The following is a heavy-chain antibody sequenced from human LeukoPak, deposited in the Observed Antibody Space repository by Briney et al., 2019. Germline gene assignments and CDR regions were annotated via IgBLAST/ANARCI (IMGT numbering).Heavy chain of an antibody. V-gene: IGHV4-59*11. D-gene: IGHD2-21*02. CDR2: VYDNGNT. CDR1: GGSINGHY. CDR3: ARVFRGVVTSNWFDP. J-gene: IGHJ5*02. Sequence: PSETLSLTCTVSGGSINGHYWTWIRQPPGKGLEWIGFVYDNGNTNYNSSLQSRVTMSVDTSTNQLSLKMSSMTAADTAIYYCARVFRGVVTSNWFDPWGQGTLVTVSS.